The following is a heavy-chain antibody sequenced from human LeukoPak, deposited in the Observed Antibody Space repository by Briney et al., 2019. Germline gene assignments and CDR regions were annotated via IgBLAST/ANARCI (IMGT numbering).Heavy chain of an antibody. CDR2: IYCSGST. D-gene: IGHD1-26*01. CDR3: ARVEIRYSGSYLYYFDY. CDR1: GGSISSYY. J-gene: IGHJ4*02. V-gene: IGHV4-59*01. Sequence: PSETLSLTCTVSGGSISSYYWSWIRQPPGKGLEWIGYIYCSGSTNYNPSLKSRVTISVDTSKNQFSLKLSSVTAADTAVYYCARVEIRYSGSYLYYFDYWGQGTLVTVSS.